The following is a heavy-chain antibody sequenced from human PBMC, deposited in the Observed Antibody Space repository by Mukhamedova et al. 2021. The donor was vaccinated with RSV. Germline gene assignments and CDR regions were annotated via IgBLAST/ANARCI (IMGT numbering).Heavy chain of an antibody. Sequence: YYADSVKGRFTISRDNAKNSLYLQMNSLRAEDTAVYYCARMYSSSDYWGQGTLVTVSS. J-gene: IGHJ4*02. V-gene: IGHV3-11*01. D-gene: IGHD6-6*01. CDR3: ARMYSSSDY.